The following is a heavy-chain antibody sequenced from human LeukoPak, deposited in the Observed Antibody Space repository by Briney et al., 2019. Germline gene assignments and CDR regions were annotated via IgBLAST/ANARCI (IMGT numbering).Heavy chain of an antibody. CDR2: IKQDGSEK. CDR1: GFTFSSYA. V-gene: IGHV3-7*01. CDR3: ARDWWELAPFDY. J-gene: IGHJ4*02. Sequence: GGSLRLSCAASGFTFSSYAMSWVRQAPGKGLEWVANIKQDGSEKYYVDSVKGRFTISRDNAKNSLYLQMNSLRAEDTAVYYCARDWWELAPFDYWGQGTLVTVSS. D-gene: IGHD1-26*01.